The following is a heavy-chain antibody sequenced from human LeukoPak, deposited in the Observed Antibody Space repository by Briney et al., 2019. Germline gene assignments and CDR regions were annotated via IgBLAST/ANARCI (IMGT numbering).Heavy chain of an antibody. V-gene: IGHV4-34*01. J-gene: IGHJ5*02. D-gene: IGHD3-10*01. Sequence: SETLSLTCAVYGGSFSGYYWSWIRQPPGKGLEWIGEINHSGNTNSNPSLKSRVTMSVDTSKNQFSLKLSSLTAADTAVYYCARGARFGLLLLGSGYWFDPWGQGTLVTVSS. CDR1: GGSFSGYY. CDR3: ARGARFGLLLLGSGYWFDP. CDR2: INHSGNT.